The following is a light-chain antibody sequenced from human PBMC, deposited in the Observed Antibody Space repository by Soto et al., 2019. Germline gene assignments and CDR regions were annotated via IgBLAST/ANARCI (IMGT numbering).Light chain of an antibody. J-gene: IGLJ3*02. Sequence: QSVLTQPPSASGTPGQKVSISCSGGSSNIGSNTVNWYQQLPGTAPKLLIYRDNQRPSGVPDRFSGSKSGTSASLAISGLQSEDEADYYCAAWDDSLNGPVLGGGTKVTVL. CDR1: SSNIGSNT. CDR3: AAWDDSLNGPV. CDR2: RDN. V-gene: IGLV1-44*01.